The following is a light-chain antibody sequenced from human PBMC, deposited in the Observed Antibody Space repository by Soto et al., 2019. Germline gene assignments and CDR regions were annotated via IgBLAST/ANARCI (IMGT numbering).Light chain of an antibody. CDR3: QQTTSFPLT. J-gene: IGKJ4*01. CDR2: AAS. V-gene: IGKV1-12*01. CDR1: QGITSW. Sequence: DIQVTQSPSSVSASVGDRVTITCRASQGITSWLAWYQQKPGRAPKLLIYAASSLQSGVPSRFSGSGSETDFTLTISRLQPEDFSTYYCQQTTSFPLTFGGGTKVEIK.